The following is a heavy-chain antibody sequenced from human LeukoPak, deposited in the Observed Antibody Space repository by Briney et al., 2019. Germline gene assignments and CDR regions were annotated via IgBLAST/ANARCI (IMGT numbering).Heavy chain of an antibody. Sequence: PGGSLRLSCAASGFTFSSYAMHWVRQAPGKGLEWVAVISYDGSNKYYADSVKGRFTISRDNSKNTLYLQMNSLRAEDTAVYYCARGIAARRGFDPWGQGTLVTVSS. CDR3: ARGIAARRGFDP. J-gene: IGHJ5*02. CDR1: GFTFSSYA. D-gene: IGHD6-6*01. CDR2: ISYDGSNK. V-gene: IGHV3-30*01.